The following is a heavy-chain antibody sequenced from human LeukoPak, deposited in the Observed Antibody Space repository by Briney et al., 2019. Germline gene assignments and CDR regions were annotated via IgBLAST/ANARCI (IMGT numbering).Heavy chain of an antibody. Sequence: GGSLRLSCAASGFTFSSYAMSWVRQAPGTGLEWVSTISDSAGSTYYADSVKGRFTISRDNSKNTLYLQMNSLRAEDTAIYYCAKDLSPRGYSYDFLDAFDVWGLGTMVTVSS. V-gene: IGHV3-23*01. D-gene: IGHD5-18*01. J-gene: IGHJ3*01. CDR1: GFTFSSYA. CDR3: AKDLSPRGYSYDFLDAFDV. CDR2: ISDSAGST.